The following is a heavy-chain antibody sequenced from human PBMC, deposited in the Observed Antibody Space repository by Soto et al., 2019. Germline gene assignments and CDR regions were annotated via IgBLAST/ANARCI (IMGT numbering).Heavy chain of an antibody. CDR2: ISGSGGST. Sequence: GGSPRLSCAASGFTFSSYAMSWFRQAPGKGLEWVSAISGSGGSTYYADSVKGRFTISRDNSKNTLYLQMNSLRAEDTAVYYCANRYGDHQHFAYRGQGTLVTVDS. D-gene: IGHD4-17*01. V-gene: IGHV3-23*01. J-gene: IGHJ4*02. CDR1: GFTFSSYA. CDR3: ANRYGDHQHFAY.